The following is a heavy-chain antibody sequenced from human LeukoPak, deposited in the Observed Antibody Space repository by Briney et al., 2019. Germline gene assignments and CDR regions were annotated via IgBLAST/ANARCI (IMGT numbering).Heavy chain of an antibody. Sequence: PGGSLRLSCAASGFTFSDYEMNWVRQAPGKGLEWVSYISSSGSTIYYADSVKGRFTISRDNAKNSLYLQMNSLRAEDTAVYYCARERGRYSGYEYYFDYWGQGTLVTVSS. V-gene: IGHV3-48*03. CDR3: ARERGRYSGYEYYFDY. J-gene: IGHJ4*02. CDR2: ISSSGSTI. D-gene: IGHD5-12*01. CDR1: GFTFSDYE.